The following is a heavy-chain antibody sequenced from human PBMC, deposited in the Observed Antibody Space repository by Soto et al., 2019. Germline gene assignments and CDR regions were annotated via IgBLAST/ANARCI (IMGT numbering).Heavy chain of an antibody. CDR2: INHSGST. J-gene: IGHJ5*02. CDR1: GGSFSGYY. Sequence: SETLSLTCAVYGGSFSGYYWSWIRQPPGKGLEWIGEINHSGSTNYNPSLKSRVTISVDTSKNQFSLKLSSVTAADTAVYYCARVSSLRSSSVQLERRLGAWFDPWGQGTLVTVSS. CDR3: ARVSSLRSSSVQLERRLGAWFDP. D-gene: IGHD1-1*01. V-gene: IGHV4-34*01.